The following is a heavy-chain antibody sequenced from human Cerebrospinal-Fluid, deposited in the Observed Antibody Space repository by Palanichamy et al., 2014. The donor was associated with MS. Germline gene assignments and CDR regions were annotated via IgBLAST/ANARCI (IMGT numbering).Heavy chain of an antibody. V-gene: IGHV3-30*03. Sequence: QVQLVESGGGVVQPGRSLRLSCEASGFTFRDYGMHWVRQAPGQGLEWMAVISDDGKNKYSADSVKGRFTISRDNARNTLYLQMNNLRREDTAVCYCARPRLPGYYYFGMDVWGQGTTVTVSS. CDR3: ARPRLPGYYYFGMDV. D-gene: IGHD3/OR15-3a*01. CDR1: GFTFRDYG. J-gene: IGHJ6*02. CDR2: ISDDGKNK.